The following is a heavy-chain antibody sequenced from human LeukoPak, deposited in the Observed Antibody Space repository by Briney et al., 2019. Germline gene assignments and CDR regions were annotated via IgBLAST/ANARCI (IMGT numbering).Heavy chain of an antibody. CDR1: GYTFTSYG. Sequence: ASVKVSCKASGYTFTSYGISWVRQAPGQGLEWMGWISGYNGNTNYAQKLQGRDTMTTDTSTSTAYMELRSLRSDDTAVYYCARGMNQLPPTVIDPWGQGTLVTVSS. V-gene: IGHV1-18*01. D-gene: IGHD2-2*01. CDR2: ISGYNGNT. J-gene: IGHJ5*02. CDR3: ARGMNQLPPTVIDP.